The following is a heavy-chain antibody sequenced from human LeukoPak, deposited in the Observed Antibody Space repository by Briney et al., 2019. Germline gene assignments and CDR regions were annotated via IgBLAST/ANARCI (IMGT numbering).Heavy chain of an antibody. J-gene: IGHJ5*02. D-gene: IGHD6-19*01. CDR3: ARERIAVAGTNWFDP. V-gene: IGHV1-46*01. CDR1: GYTFTSYY. Sequence: ASVKVSCKASGYTFTSYYMHWVRQAPGQGLEWMGIINPSGGSTSYAQKFQGRVTMTRDTSTSTVYMELSSLRSEDTAVYYCARERIAVAGTNWFDPWGQGTLVTVSS. CDR2: INPSGGST.